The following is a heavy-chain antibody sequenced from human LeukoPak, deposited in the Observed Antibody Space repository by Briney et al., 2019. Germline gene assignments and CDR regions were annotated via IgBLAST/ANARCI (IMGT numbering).Heavy chain of an antibody. CDR2: IYSGGST. Sequence: PGGSLRLSCAASGFTVSSNYMSWVRQAPGKGLEWVSVIYSGGSTYYAGSVKGRFTISRDNSKNTLHLQMNSLRAEDTAVYYCARDVPKVVVAATRPYWGQGTLVTVSS. CDR1: GFTVSSNY. V-gene: IGHV3-53*01. D-gene: IGHD2-15*01. J-gene: IGHJ4*02. CDR3: ARDVPKVVVAATRPY.